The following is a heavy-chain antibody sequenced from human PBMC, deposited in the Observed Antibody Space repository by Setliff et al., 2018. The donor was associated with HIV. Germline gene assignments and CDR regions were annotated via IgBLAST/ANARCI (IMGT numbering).Heavy chain of an antibody. Sequence: GGSLRLSCAASGFTFDDYGMNWVRQVPGKGLEWVSVVYSAGNTYYADSVKGRFTISRDNSKNTLYLQMNRLRVEDTAVYYCAKDYYDFVWGSSLAYWGQGTLVTVPQ. CDR2: VYSAGNT. J-gene: IGHJ4*02. D-gene: IGHD3-16*01. CDR1: GFTFDDYG. V-gene: IGHV3-23*03. CDR3: AKDYYDFVWGSSLAY.